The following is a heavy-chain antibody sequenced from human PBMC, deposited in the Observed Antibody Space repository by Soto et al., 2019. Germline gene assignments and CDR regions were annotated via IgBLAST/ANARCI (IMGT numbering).Heavy chain of an antibody. V-gene: IGHV4-59*01. CDR1: GGSISSYY. J-gene: IGHJ3*02. D-gene: IGHD3-16*02. Sequence: PSETLSLTCTVSGGSISSYYWSWIRQPPGKELEWIGYIYYSGSTNYNPSLKSRVTISVDTSKNQFSLKLSSVTAADTAVYYCARWLRLFRGGEGVIVSTDPFDISGQGTTVPVS. CDR2: IYYSGST. CDR3: ARWLRLFRGGEGVIVSTDPFDI.